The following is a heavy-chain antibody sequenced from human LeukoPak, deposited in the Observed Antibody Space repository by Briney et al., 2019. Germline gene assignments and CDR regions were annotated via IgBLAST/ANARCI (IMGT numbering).Heavy chain of an antibody. Sequence: ASVKVSCKASGYTFTSYYMHWVRQAPGQGLEWMGIINPSGGSTSYAQKFQGRVTMTRDTSTSTVYLELSSLRSEDTAVYYCAREYKPRCPGYWGQGTLVTVSS. V-gene: IGHV1-46*01. CDR3: AREYKPRCPGY. D-gene: IGHD1-14*01. CDR2: INPSGGST. J-gene: IGHJ4*02. CDR1: GYTFTSYY.